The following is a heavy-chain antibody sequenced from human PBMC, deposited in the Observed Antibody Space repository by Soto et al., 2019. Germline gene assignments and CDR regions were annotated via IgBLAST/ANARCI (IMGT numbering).Heavy chain of an antibody. V-gene: IGHV1-18*01. Sequence: QVQLVQSGPEVKKPGASVTVSCKTSGYTFTNYRIGWVRQAPGQGLEWMGWISTHTGNTKSVQKFQGRVTLTTDTSTSTAYMDLRSLTSDDTAVYYCTRWTVTNNWFDPWGQGTLVTVSS. CDR1: GYTFTNYR. CDR2: ISTHTGNT. J-gene: IGHJ5*02. D-gene: IGHD4-17*01. CDR3: TRWTVTNNWFDP.